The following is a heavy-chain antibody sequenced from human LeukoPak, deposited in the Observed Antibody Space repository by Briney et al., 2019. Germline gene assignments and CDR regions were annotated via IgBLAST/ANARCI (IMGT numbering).Heavy chain of an antibody. CDR3: ARAAPLMDV. J-gene: IGHJ6*03. CDR2: INHSGST. V-gene: IGHV4-34*01. Sequence: PPETLSLTCAVYGGSFSGHYWSWIRQPPGKGLEWIGEINHSGSTNYNPSLKSRGTISVDTSKNQFSLKLSSVTAADTAVYYCARAAPLMDVWGKGTTVTVSS. CDR1: GGSFSGHY.